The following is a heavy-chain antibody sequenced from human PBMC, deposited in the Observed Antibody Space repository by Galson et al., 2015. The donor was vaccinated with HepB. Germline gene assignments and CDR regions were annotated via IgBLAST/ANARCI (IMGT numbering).Heavy chain of an antibody. CDR3: ARGQYDSSGYYCAYYFDY. D-gene: IGHD3-22*01. V-gene: IGHV3-53*01. CDR1: GFNVSSNY. Sequence: SLRLSCAASGFNVSSNYMSWVRQAPGKGLEWVSVIYSGGSTYYADSVKGRFTISRDNSKNTLYLQMNSLRAEDTAVYYCARGQYDSSGYYCAYYFDYWGQGTLVTVSS. J-gene: IGHJ4*02. CDR2: IYSGGST.